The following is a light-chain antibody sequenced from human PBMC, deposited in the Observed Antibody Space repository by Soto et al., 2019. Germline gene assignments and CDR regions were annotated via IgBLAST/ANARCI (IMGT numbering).Light chain of an antibody. CDR2: KAS. V-gene: IGKV1-5*03. CDR1: QNINSW. CDR3: QQYNSYPGT. Sequence: DIQMTQSPSTLSASLGDRVTITCRASQNINSWLAWYQQKPGKAPNLLIYKASSLESGVPSRFSGSGSGTEFTLTISSLQPDDFATYYCQQYNSYPGTFGQGTKVDIK. J-gene: IGKJ1*01.